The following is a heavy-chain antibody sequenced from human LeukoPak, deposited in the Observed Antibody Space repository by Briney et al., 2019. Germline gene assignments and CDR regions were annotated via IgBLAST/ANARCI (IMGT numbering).Heavy chain of an antibody. CDR3: VVLPAH. CDR2: IYYSGST. Sequence: SETLSLTCTFSGGSISGYYWSWIRQPPGKGLEWIGYIYYSGSTNYSPSLKSRVTISVDTSRSQFSLKLNSVTAADTAVYYCVVLPAHWGQGTLVTVSS. CDR1: GGSISGYY. V-gene: IGHV4-59*08. D-gene: IGHD3-16*02. J-gene: IGHJ4*02.